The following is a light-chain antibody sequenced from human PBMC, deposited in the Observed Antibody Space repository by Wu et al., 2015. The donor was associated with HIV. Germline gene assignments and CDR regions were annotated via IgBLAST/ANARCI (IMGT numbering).Light chain of an antibody. Sequence: DIQMTQSPSSLSASVGDRVTITCRASQSISSYLNWYQQKPGKAPKLLIYAASSLQSGVPSRFSGSGSGTDFTLTISSLQPEVFATYYCTTELHVPLGTFGRGDQAWR. CDR3: TTELHVPLGT. CDR1: QSISSY. V-gene: IGKV1-39*01. CDR2: AAS. J-gene: IGKJ2*01.